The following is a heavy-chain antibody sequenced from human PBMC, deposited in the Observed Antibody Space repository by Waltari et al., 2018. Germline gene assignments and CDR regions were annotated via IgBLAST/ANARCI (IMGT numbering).Heavy chain of an antibody. V-gene: IGHV4-39*01. CDR1: GGSISSSSYY. Sequence: QLQLQESGPGLVKPSETLSLTCTVSGGSISSSSYYWGWIRQPPGKGLGWIGSIYYSRSNYYNPSLKSRVTIAVDTSKNQFSLKLSSVTAADTAVYYCARTVLDIVVVPAATDAFDIWGQGTMVTVSS. CDR2: IYYSRSN. D-gene: IGHD2-2*01. CDR3: ARTVLDIVVVPAATDAFDI. J-gene: IGHJ3*02.